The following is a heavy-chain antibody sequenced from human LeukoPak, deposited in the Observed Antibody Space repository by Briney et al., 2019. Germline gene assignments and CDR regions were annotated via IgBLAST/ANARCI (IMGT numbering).Heavy chain of an antibody. CDR1: GFTFSSYA. CDR3: IPHFDSLGY. D-gene: IGHD3-9*01. Sequence: GGSLRLSCAASGFTFSSYAMSWVRQAPGKGLEWVSGISGSGGSTYYADSVKGRFTISRDNSKNTLYLQMNSLRAEDTAVYYCIPHFDSLGYWGQGTLVTVSS. J-gene: IGHJ4*02. V-gene: IGHV3-23*01. CDR2: ISGSGGST.